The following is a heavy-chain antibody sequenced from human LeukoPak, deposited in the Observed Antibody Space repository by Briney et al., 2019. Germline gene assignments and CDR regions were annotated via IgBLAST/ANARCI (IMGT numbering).Heavy chain of an antibody. Sequence: GGSLRLSCAASGFALSSHWMTWVRQVPGRGPEWVANANRDGSETYYLDSVKGRFTISKDNAKNSLYLQMNSLRAEDTALYHCARNNGMDVWGQGTTVIVSS. J-gene: IGHJ6*02. CDR3: ARNNGMDV. CDR2: ANRDGSET. V-gene: IGHV3-7*03. CDR1: GFALSSHW.